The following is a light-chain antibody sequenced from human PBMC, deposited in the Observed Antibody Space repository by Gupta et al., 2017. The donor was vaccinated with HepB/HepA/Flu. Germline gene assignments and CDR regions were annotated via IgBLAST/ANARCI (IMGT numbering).Light chain of an antibody. Sequence: QSVLTQPPSASEPPGQRVTISCSGSISNIGNYYVYWYQHLPGTAPKLLIHKNYQRPPGVPDRCAASKSGTSASRAISGLRSEDEGHYYCASWDDILSGWVFGGGTKLTVL. CDR1: ISNIGNYY. CDR3: ASWDDILSGWV. CDR2: KNY. V-gene: IGLV1-47*01. J-gene: IGLJ3*02.